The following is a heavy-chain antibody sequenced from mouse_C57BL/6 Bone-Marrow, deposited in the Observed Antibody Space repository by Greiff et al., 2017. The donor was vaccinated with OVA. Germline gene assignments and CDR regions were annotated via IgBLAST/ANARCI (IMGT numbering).Heavy chain of an antibody. CDR3: EGSGYYGSGAMDY. CDR2: IYPRSGNT. J-gene: IGHJ4*01. CDR1: GYTFTSYG. D-gene: IGHD1-1*01. V-gene: IGHV1-81*01. Sequence: VQLQESGAELARPGASVKLSCKASGYTFTSYGISWVKQRTGQGLEWIGEIYPRSGNTYYNEKFKGKATLTADKSSSTAYMELRSLTSEDSAVYFCEGSGYYGSGAMDYWGQGTSVTVSS.